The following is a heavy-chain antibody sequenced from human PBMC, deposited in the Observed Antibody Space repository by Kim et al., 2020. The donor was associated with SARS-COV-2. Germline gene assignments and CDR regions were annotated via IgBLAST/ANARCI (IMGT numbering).Heavy chain of an antibody. V-gene: IGHV3-33*01. CDR1: GFTFSNYG. CDR2: IWYDGSNK. Sequence: GGSLRLSCAASGFTFSNYGMHWVRQAPGKGLEWVAVIWYDGSNKYYADSVKGRFTISRDNSKNTLYLQMNSLRAEDTAVYYCARDRLSRLMITFGGVIDYGMDVWGQGTTVTVSS. CDR3: ARDRLSRLMITFGGVIDYGMDV. D-gene: IGHD3-16*02. J-gene: IGHJ6*02.